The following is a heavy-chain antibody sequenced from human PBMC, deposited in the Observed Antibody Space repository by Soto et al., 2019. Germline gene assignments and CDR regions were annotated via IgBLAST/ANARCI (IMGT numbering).Heavy chain of an antibody. J-gene: IGHJ6*02. V-gene: IGHV4-61*01. CDR1: GGSVSSGSYY. CDR3: ARVSLITRTPQGYYYYGMDV. CDR2: IYYSGST. Sequence: SETLSLTCTVSGGSVSSGSYYWSWIRQPPGKGLEWIGYIYYSGSTNYNPSLKSRVTISVDTSKNQFSLKLSSVTAADTAVYYCARVSLITRTPQGYYYYGMDVWGQGTTVTVSS. D-gene: IGHD3-16*01.